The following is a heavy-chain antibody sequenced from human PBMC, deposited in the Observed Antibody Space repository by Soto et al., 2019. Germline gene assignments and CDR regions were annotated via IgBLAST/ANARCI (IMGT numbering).Heavy chain of an antibody. CDR2: IYHSGST. Sequence: SETLSLTCAVSGYSISSGYYWGWIRQPPGKGLEWIGSIYHSGSTYYNPSLKSRVTISVDTSKNQFSLKLSSVTAADTAVYYCARGGMPELPRNDAFDIWGQGTMVTVSS. CDR1: GYSISSGYY. V-gene: IGHV4-38-2*01. J-gene: IGHJ3*02. CDR3: ARGGMPELPRNDAFDI. D-gene: IGHD1-26*01.